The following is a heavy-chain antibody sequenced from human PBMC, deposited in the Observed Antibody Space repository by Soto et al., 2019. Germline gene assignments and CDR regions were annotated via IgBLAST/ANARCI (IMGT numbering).Heavy chain of an antibody. V-gene: IGHV5-51*01. CDR3: ARHAGSSSSYYYYGMDV. J-gene: IGHJ6*02. CDR1: GYSFTSYW. Sequence: PGESLKSSCKGSGYSFTSYWIGWVRQMPGKGLEWMGIIYPGDSDTRYSPSFQGQVTISADKSISTAYLQWSSLKASDTAMYYCARHAGSSSSYYYYGMDVWGQGTTVTVS. CDR2: IYPGDSDT. D-gene: IGHD6-6*01.